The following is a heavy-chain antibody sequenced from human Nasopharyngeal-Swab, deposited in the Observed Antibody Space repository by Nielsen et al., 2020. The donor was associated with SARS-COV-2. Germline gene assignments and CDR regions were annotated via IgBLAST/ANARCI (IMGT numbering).Heavy chain of an antibody. Sequence: SVKVSCKASGGTFSSYAISWVRQAPGQGLEWMGGIFPIFGTANYAQKFQGRVTITADESTSTAYMELSSLRSEDTAVYYCARDQAGGGVLGYWGQGTLVTVSS. CDR3: ARDQAGGGVLGY. CDR1: GGTFSSYA. V-gene: IGHV1-69*13. J-gene: IGHJ4*02. CDR2: IFPIFGTA. D-gene: IGHD2-8*02.